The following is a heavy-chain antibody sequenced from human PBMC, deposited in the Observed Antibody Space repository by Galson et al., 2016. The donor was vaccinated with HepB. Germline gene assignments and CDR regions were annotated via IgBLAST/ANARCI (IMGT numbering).Heavy chain of an antibody. CDR1: GYTFTSYD. Sequence: SVKVSCKASGYTFTSYDINWVRQATGQGLEWMGWMNPNSGNTGYAQKFQGRVTMTRDTSISTAYMELSSLRSEDTAVYYCARVRSQVAVWSGIRKQYYFDYWAQGTLVTGSS. V-gene: IGHV1-8*01. CDR3: ARVRSQVAVWSGIRKQYYFDY. CDR2: MNPNSGNT. J-gene: IGHJ4*02. D-gene: IGHD6-19*01.